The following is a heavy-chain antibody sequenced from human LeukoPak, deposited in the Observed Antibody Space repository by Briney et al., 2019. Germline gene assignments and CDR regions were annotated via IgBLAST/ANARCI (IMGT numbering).Heavy chain of an antibody. J-gene: IGHJ5*02. CDR1: GGSISSSSYY. V-gene: IGHV4-39*01. Sequence: PSETLSLTCNVSGGSISSSSYYWGWIRQPPGKGLEWIGSMYYSGSSYYNPSLKSRVTISVDTSKNQFSLKLSSVTAADTAVYYCARRGRGSLRYTLSGNWFDPWGQGTLVTVSS. CDR3: ARRGRGSLRYTLSGNWFDP. D-gene: IGHD1-26*01. CDR2: MYYSGSS.